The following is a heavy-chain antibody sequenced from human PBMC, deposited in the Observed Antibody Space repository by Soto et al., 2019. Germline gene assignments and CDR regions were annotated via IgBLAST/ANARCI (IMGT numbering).Heavy chain of an antibody. D-gene: IGHD3-10*01. Sequence: PSETLSLTCAVYGGSFSGYYWSWIRQPPGKGLEWIGEINHSGSTNYNPSLKSRVTISVDTSKNQFSLKLSSVTAADTAVYYCARSFRLLWFGELLSWFDPWGQGTLVTVSS. J-gene: IGHJ5*02. CDR2: INHSGST. V-gene: IGHV4-34*01. CDR1: GGSFSGYY. CDR3: ARSFRLLWFGELLSWFDP.